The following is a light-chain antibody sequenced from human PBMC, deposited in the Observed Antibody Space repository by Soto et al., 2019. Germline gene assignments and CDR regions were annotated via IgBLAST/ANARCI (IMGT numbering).Light chain of an antibody. V-gene: IGKV3-20*01. Sequence: EIVLTQSPGTLALSPGETATLSCRTSQSVDTKYLAWYQQKPGQAPRLLIYGTSRRAPASPDRISGSGYGTDFTLTISRLEPEDFAVYYCQQYGTSPLTFGGGTKLEIK. CDR1: QSVDTKY. CDR3: QQYGTSPLT. J-gene: IGKJ4*01. CDR2: GTS.